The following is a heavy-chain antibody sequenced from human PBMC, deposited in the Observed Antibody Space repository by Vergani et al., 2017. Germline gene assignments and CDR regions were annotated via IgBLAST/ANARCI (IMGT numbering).Heavy chain of an antibody. CDR2: IKRDGSDK. V-gene: IGHV3-7*01. CDR1: GFTFSSYW. Sequence: EVQLVESGGGLVQPGGSLRLSCAASGFTFSSYWMTWVRQAPGQGLEWVANIKRDGSDKYYVDSVKGRFSISRDNAKNSVYLQMGSLRAEDTAVYYCARFRALSVGLGVYSYSCLDVWGQGTTVTVSS. CDR3: ARFRALSVGLGVYSYSCLDV. D-gene: IGHD3-10*01. J-gene: IGHJ6*02.